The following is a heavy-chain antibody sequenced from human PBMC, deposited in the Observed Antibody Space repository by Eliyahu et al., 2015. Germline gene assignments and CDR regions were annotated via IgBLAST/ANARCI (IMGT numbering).Heavy chain of an antibody. Sequence: EVQLVESGGGLIQPGGSLRLSCAASGFTXRSNYXAWVRQAPGKGLEWVSVIFSGGSTYYADSVKGRFTISRDNSKNTLYLQMNSLRAEDTAVYYCARSHYDSSGYYPPDYWGQGTLVTVSS. CDR2: IFSGGST. CDR1: GFTXRSNY. CDR3: ARSHYDSSGYYPPDY. V-gene: IGHV3-53*01. D-gene: IGHD3-22*01. J-gene: IGHJ4*02.